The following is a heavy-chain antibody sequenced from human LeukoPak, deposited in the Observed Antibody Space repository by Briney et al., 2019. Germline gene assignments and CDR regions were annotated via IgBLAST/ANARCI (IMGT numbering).Heavy chain of an antibody. Sequence: PSETLSLTCAVSGYSISSGYYWGWIRQPPGKGLEWIGSIYHSGSTYYNPSLKSRVTISVDTSKNQFSLKLSFVTAADTAVYYCARDSYSSSWHFDYWGQGTLVTVSS. J-gene: IGHJ4*02. CDR1: GYSISSGYY. CDR2: IYHSGST. D-gene: IGHD6-13*01. V-gene: IGHV4-38-2*02. CDR3: ARDSYSSSWHFDY.